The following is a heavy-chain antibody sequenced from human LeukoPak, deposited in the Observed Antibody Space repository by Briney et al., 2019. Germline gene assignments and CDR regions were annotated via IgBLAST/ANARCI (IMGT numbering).Heavy chain of an antibody. CDR2: ISSLNGNT. Sequence: ASVKVSCKASGYTFASHGFSWVRQAPGQGLEWMGWISSLNGNTYFAQKFKDRLTMTTDTSTTTAYLEPRSLRYDDTAVYYCARWGNTNYWEHLGDYWGQGTLVTVS. V-gene: IGHV1-18*01. J-gene: IGHJ4*02. CDR3: ARWGNTNYWEHLGDY. D-gene: IGHD4-11*01. CDR1: GYTFASHG.